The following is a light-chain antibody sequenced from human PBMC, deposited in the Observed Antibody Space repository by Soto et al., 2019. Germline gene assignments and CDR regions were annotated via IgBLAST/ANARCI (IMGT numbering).Light chain of an antibody. CDR2: DVS. J-gene: IGLJ1*01. CDR3: CSYAGSPRYV. V-gene: IGLV2-11*01. Sequence: QSVLTQPRSVSGSPGQSVTISCTGTSSDVGGYNYVSWYQQHPGKAPKVMIYDVSERPSGVPDLFSGSKSGNTASLTISGLQAEDEADYYCCSYAGSPRYVLGTGTKLTVL. CDR1: SSDVGGYNY.